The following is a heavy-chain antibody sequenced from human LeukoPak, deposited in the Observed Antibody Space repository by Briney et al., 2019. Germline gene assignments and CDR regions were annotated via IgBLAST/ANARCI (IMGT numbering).Heavy chain of an antibody. Sequence: GGSLRLSCAASGFTFSSYSMNWVRQAPGKGLEWVSYISSSGSTKYHADSVKGRFTISRDNAQNSLYLQMNSLRDEDTAVYYCAIEGYRSGGTCYTNWFETWGQGTLVTVSS. CDR2: ISSSGSTK. V-gene: IGHV3-48*02. CDR1: GFTFSSYS. J-gene: IGHJ5*02. CDR3: AIEGYRSGGTCYTNWFET. D-gene: IGHD2-15*01.